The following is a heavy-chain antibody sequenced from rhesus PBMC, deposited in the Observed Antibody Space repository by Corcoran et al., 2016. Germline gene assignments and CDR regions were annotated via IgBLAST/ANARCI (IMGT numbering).Heavy chain of an antibody. V-gene: IGHV4-73*01. Sequence: QVQLQQWGEGLVKPSETLSLTCAVYGGSISAYHYWSWSRQPPGKGLEWIGYIYANRASTNYNPSLKNRVTIGKDMSKNQLSLKLTSVTAADTAVYYCARGGTGGVDSWCQGVVVTVSS. CDR3: ARGGTGGVDS. D-gene: IGHD1-1*01. CDR1: GGSISAYHY. J-gene: IGHJ6*01. CDR2: IYANRAST.